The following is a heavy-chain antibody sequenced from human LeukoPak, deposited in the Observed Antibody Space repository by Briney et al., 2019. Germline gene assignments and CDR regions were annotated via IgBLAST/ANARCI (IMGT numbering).Heavy chain of an antibody. CDR1: GFTISDYW. V-gene: IGHV3-7*01. D-gene: IGHD1-26*01. Sequence: GGSLRLSCAASGFTISDYWMSWVRQAPGKGLEWVANIKEDGSEKNYVDSAKGRFTISRDNAKNSLYLQMNSLRDEDTAVYYCARVAVGATRVDFDYWGQGTLVTVSS. CDR3: ARVAVGATRVDFDY. CDR2: IKEDGSEK. J-gene: IGHJ4*02.